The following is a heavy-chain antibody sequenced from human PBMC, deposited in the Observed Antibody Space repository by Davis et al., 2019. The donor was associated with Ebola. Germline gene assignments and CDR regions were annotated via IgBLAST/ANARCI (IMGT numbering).Heavy chain of an antibody. D-gene: IGHD3-3*01. CDR3: ARAPTIFGVVIHFDY. J-gene: IGHJ4*02. CDR1: GFTFSSYW. CDR2: IKQDGSEK. V-gene: IGHV3-7*01. Sequence: GGSPRLSCAASGFTFSSYWMSWVRQAPGKELEWVANIKQDGSEKVYVDSVKGRFTISRDNAKNSLYLQMNSLRAEDTAVYYCARAPTIFGVVIHFDYWGQGTLVTVSS.